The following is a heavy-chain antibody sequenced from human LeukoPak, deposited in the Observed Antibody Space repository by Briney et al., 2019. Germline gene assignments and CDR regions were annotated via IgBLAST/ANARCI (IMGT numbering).Heavy chain of an antibody. D-gene: IGHD3-10*01. J-gene: IGHJ6*02. CDR3: ARVLLWFGEGSMDV. CDR2: ISAYNGNT. CDR1: GYTFTSYG. V-gene: IGHV1-18*01. Sequence: ASVTVSCKASGYTFTSYGISWVRQAPGQGLEWMGWISAYNGNTNYAQKLQGRVTMTTDTSTSTAYMELRSLRSDDTAVYYCARVLLWFGEGSMDVWGQGTTVTVSS.